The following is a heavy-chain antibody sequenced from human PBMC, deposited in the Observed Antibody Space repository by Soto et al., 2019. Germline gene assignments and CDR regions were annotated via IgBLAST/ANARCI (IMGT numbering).Heavy chain of an antibody. J-gene: IGHJ4*02. D-gene: IGHD6-19*01. V-gene: IGHV3-30*18. CDR2: VSHDGRNT. CDR3: ANGGRQWLVTSDFNY. Sequence: VQLVESGGGVVQPGRSLRLSCAASGFTFSDYAMHWVRQAPGKGLEWVAVVSHDGRNTHYADSVEGRFTISRDSSKNTVSLEMTSLRAEDTAVYYGANGGRQWLVTSDFNYWGQGALVTVSS. CDR1: GFTFSDYA.